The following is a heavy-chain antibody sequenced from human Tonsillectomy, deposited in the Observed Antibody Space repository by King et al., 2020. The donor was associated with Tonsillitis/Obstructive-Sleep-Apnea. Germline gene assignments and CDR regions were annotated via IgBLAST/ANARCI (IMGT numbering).Heavy chain of an antibody. J-gene: IGHJ4*02. CDR2: ISGGSGST. Sequence: VQLVESGGGVVQPGGSLRLSCAASGFTFDDYAMHWVRQAPGKGLEWVSLISGGSGSTYYADSVKGRFTISRDNSKNSLFLQMNSLGTEDTALYYCAKDIGRSRNYLDYWGQGTLVTVSS. D-gene: IGHD1-1*01. CDR1: GFTFDDYA. CDR3: AKDIGRSRNYLDY. V-gene: IGHV3-43*02.